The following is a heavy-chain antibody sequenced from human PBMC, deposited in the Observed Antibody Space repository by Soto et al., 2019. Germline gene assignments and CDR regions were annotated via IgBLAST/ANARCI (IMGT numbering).Heavy chain of an antibody. J-gene: IGHJ3*01. CDR3: ARLGTEGATFREDAWDL. CDR2: IRTFNGKT. D-gene: IGHD1-26*01. Sequence: QVQLVQSGGDVKTPGASVKVSCTTFRYTFTSHGIAWVRQAPGQGLEWMGWIRTFNGKTDYAPKFQGRVTMTADTLTSTVHMELRSLRSDDPAVYYCARLGTEGATFREDAWDLWGQGTKVTVSS. CDR1: RYTFTSHG. V-gene: IGHV1-18*01.